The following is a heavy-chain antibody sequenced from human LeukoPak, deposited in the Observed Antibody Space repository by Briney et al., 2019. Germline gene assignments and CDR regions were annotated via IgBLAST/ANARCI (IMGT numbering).Heavy chain of an antibody. CDR3: AKGESNSGWLLFDN. D-gene: IGHD5-12*01. Sequence: QPGGSLRLSYAASGFTFSSYAMMWVRQAPGKGLEWVSTISGSGATYYADSVKGRFTISRDSSKNTLYLQVNSLRAEDTAVYYCAKGESNSGWLLFDNWGQGTLVTVSS. J-gene: IGHJ4*02. CDR1: GFTFSSYA. V-gene: IGHV3-23*01. CDR2: ISGSGAT.